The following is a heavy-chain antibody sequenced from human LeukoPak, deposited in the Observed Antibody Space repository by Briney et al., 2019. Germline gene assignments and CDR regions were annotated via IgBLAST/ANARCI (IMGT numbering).Heavy chain of an antibody. Sequence: SVKVSCKASGGTFISYAISWVRQAPGQGLEWMGGIIPIFGTANYAQKFQGRVTITADESTSTAYMELSSLRSEDTAVYYCATGSITIFGVATRFDYWGQGTLVTVSS. D-gene: IGHD3-3*01. CDR1: GGTFISYA. CDR2: IIPIFGTA. V-gene: IGHV1-69*13. J-gene: IGHJ4*02. CDR3: ATGSITIFGVATRFDY.